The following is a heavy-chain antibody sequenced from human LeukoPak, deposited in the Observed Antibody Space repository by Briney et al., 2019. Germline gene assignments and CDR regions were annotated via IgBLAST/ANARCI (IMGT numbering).Heavy chain of an antibody. J-gene: IGHJ6*02. CDR2: IDPYNGNT. V-gene: IGHV1-18*04. CDR1: GYSFTSYG. CDR3: ARVGYYYNSSGYDYYGMDV. D-gene: IGHD3-22*01. Sequence: GASVKVSCKAVGYSFTSYGISWVRQAPGQGLEWMGWIDPYNGNTDYPQRFQGRVALTTDTSTSTAYMELSSLRSEDTAVYYCARVGYYYNSSGYDYYGMDVWGQGTTVTVSS.